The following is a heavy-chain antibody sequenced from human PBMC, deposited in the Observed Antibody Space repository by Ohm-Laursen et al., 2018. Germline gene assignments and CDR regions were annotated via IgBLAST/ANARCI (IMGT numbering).Heavy chain of an antibody. J-gene: IGHJ2*01. CDR2: INPNSGGT. Sequence: ASVKVSCKASGYTFTGYYMHWVRQAPGQGLEWMGWINPNSGGTNYAQKFQGRVTMTRDTSISTAYMELSRLRSDDTAVYYCAVGRKELELLSEDWYFDLWGRGTLVTVSS. CDR1: GYTFTGYY. CDR3: AVGRKELELLSEDWYFDL. D-gene: IGHD1-7*01. V-gene: IGHV1-2*02.